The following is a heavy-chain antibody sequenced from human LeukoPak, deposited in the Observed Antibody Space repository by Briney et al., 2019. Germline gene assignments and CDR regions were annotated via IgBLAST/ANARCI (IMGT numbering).Heavy chain of an antibody. CDR1: GGSISSYY. J-gene: IGHJ5*02. D-gene: IGHD3-9*01. CDR2: IYYSGST. Sequence: PSETLSLTCTVSGGSISSYYWGWIRQPPGKGLEWIGSIYYSGSTYYNPSLKSRVTISVDTSKNQFSLKLSSVTAADTAVYYCARQGVDYDILTGYYNGFWFDPWGQGTLVTVSS. CDR3: ARQGVDYDILTGYYNGFWFDP. V-gene: IGHV4-39*01.